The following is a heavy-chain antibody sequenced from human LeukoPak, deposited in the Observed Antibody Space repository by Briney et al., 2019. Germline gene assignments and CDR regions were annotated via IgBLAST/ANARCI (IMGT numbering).Heavy chain of an antibody. J-gene: IGHJ4*02. CDR2: INHSGST. CDR1: GGSFSGYY. CDR3: ARGFTKTGYCGGGSCYGSYFDY. D-gene: IGHD2-15*01. V-gene: IGHV4-34*01. Sequence: SETLSLTCAVYGGSFSGYYWSWIRQPPGRGLEWIGEINHSGSTNYNPSLKSRVTISVDTSKNQFSLKLSSVTAADTAVYYCARGFTKTGYCGGGSCYGSYFDYWGQGTLVTVSS.